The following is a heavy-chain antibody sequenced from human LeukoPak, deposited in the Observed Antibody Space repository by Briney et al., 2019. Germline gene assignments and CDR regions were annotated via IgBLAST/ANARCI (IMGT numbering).Heavy chain of an antibody. V-gene: IGHV4-59*01. J-gene: IGHJ2*01. CDR3: AGELGSSWTYWYFDL. CDR1: GGSISSYY. D-gene: IGHD6-13*01. CDR2: MYYSGST. Sequence: PSATLSLTCTVAGGSISSYYWSWIRQPPGKGLEWIGYMYYSGSTNYNPSLKSRVTISVDTSKNQFSLKLSSVTAADTAVYYCAGELGSSWTYWYFDLWGRGTLVTVSS.